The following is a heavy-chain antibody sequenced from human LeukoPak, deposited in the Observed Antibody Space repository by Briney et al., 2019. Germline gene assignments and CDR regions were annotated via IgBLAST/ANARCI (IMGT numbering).Heavy chain of an antibody. Sequence: PSETLSLTCAVYGGSFSGYYWSWIRQPPGKGLEWIGEINHSGSTNYNPSLKSRVTISVDTSKNQFSLKLSSVTAADTAVYYCARGSSGWYVGWYYWGQGTLVTVSS. CDR3: ARGSSGWYVGWYY. CDR1: GGSFSGYY. J-gene: IGHJ4*02. D-gene: IGHD6-19*01. V-gene: IGHV4-34*01. CDR2: INHSGST.